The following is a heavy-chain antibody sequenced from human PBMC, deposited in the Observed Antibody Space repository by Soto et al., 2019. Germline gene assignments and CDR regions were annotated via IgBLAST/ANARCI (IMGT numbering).Heavy chain of an antibody. J-gene: IGHJ6*02. Sequence: QVQLVQSGAEVRKPGSSVKVSCKASGGTFSRHAISWVRQAPGQGLEWMGGIIPIFGTANHAQKFQGRVTIIADESTSTVYMELRSLTSDDTAVYFCAREGYCSSGSCALYSHDYFGMDVWGQGTTVTVSS. CDR1: GGTFSRHA. CDR3: AREGYCSSGSCALYSHDYFGMDV. CDR2: IIPIFGTA. V-gene: IGHV1-69*01. D-gene: IGHD2-15*01.